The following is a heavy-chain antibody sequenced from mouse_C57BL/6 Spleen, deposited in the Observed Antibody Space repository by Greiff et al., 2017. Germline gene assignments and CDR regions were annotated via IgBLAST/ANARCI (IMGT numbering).Heavy chain of an antibody. J-gene: IGHJ4*01. CDR3: ARDSGSRYYYAMDY. D-gene: IGHD1-1*01. V-gene: IGHV1-81*01. Sequence: QVQLQQSGAELARPGASVKLSCKASGYTFTSYGISWVKQRTGQGLEWIGDIYPGSGSTNYNEKFTSKATLTVDTSYSTAYLQLSSLTSEDCAVYYGARDSGSRYYYAMDYWGQGTSVTVSS. CDR2: IYPGSGST. CDR1: GYTFTSYG.